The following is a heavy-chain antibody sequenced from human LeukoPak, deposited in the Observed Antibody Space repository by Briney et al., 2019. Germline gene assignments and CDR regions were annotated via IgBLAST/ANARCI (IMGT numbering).Heavy chain of an antibody. J-gene: IGHJ6*02. CDR3: AKGFLYYYYYGVDV. D-gene: IGHD2-21*01. CDR1: GFTFDDYA. CDR2: ISWNSDTI. V-gene: IGHV3-9*01. Sequence: GGSLRLSCAASGFTFDDYAMHWVRQAPGKGLEWVSGISWNSDTIAYADSVKGRFTISRDNAKNSLYLQMDSLRPEDTALYYCAKGFLYYYYYGVDVWGQGTTVTVSS.